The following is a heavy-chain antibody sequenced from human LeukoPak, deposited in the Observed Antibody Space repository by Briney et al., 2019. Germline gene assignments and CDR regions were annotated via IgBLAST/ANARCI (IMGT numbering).Heavy chain of an antibody. CDR2: ISSSSSYI. Sequence: GGSLRLSCAASGFTFSSYEMNWVRQAPGKGLEWVSYISSSSSYIYYADSVKGRFTISRDNAKNSLYLQMNSLRAEDTAVYYCARDQTYYYYMDVWGKGTTVTVSS. J-gene: IGHJ6*03. CDR1: GFTFSSYE. V-gene: IGHV3-21*05. CDR3: ARDQTYYYYMDV.